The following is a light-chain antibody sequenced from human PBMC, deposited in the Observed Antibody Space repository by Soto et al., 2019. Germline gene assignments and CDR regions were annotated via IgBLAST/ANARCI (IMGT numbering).Light chain of an antibody. Sequence: QSVLTQPPSVSGAPGQRVTIPCTGSSSNIGSFYDVHWYQQLPGSVPKLLIYGDNNRPSRVPDRFSGSKSGTSASLAITGLQPEDDADYYCQSYDNSLSHVVFGGGTKLTVL. CDR1: SSNIGSFYD. V-gene: IGLV1-40*01. J-gene: IGLJ2*01. CDR2: GDN. CDR3: QSYDNSLSHVV.